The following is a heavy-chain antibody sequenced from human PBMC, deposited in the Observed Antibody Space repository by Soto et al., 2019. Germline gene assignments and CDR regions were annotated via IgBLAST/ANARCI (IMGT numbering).Heavy chain of an antibody. CDR2: IDPSDSYT. D-gene: IGHD2-2*01. CDR1: GYSFTSYW. V-gene: IGHV5-10-1*01. CDR3: ARLYCTSTSCYDPLDY. J-gene: IGHJ4*02. Sequence: GESLKISCKGSGYSFTSYWINWVRQMPGKGLEWMGRIDPSDSYTNYGPSFQGHVTISADKSISTAYLQWSSLMASDTAIYYCARLYCTSTSCYDPLDYWGQGTLVTVSS.